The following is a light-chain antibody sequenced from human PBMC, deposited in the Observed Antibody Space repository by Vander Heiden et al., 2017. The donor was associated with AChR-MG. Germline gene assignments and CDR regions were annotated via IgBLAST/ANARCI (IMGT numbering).Light chain of an antibody. Sequence: DIQMTQSPSTLSASVGDRVTITGRASQSISSWLAWYQQKPGKAPKLLIYKASSLESGVPSRFSGSGSGTEFTLTISSLQPYDFATYYCQQYNSYSRMYTFGQGTKLEIK. CDR1: QSISSW. CDR3: QQYNSYSRMYT. CDR2: KAS. J-gene: IGKJ2*01. V-gene: IGKV1-5*03.